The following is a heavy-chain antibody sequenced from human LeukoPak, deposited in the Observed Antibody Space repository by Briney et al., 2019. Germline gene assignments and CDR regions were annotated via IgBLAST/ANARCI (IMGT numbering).Heavy chain of an antibody. V-gene: IGHV3-23*01. CDR1: GFTFSNYA. CDR3: ARGKNFRADAFDI. J-gene: IGHJ3*02. CDR2: LSGTGGST. D-gene: IGHD2/OR15-2a*01. Sequence: GGSLRLSCAASGFTFSNYAMSWVRQAPGKGLEWVSTLSGTGGSTYYADSVKGRFTISRDNSKNTLYLQVSSLRAEDTAVYYCARGKNFRADAFDIWGQGTMITVSS.